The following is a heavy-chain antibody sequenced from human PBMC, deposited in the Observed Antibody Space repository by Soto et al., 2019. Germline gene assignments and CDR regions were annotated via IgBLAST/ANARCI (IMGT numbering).Heavy chain of an antibody. V-gene: IGHV2-5*02. CDR1: GFSLSASGVG. CDR3: VHSRGERGSPFDY. J-gene: IGHJ4*02. CDR2: IYWDDDK. D-gene: IGHD1-1*01. Sequence: QITLEESSPTLVKPTETLMLTCTFSGFSLSASGVGVGWTRQPPGKTLEWLAVIYWDDDKRYSPSLRNRLTIPQDTSKNQVVLTLTNMDPVDTATYYCVHSRGERGSPFDYWGQGTLLTVSS.